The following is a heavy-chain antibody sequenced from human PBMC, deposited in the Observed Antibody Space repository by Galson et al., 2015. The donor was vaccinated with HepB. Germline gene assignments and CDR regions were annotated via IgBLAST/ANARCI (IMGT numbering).Heavy chain of an antibody. J-gene: IGHJ4*02. D-gene: IGHD1-26*01. CDR2: ISYDGSNK. Sequence: SLRLSCAASGFTFSSYAMHWVRQAPGKGLEWVAVISYDGSNKYYADSVKGRFTISRDNSKNTLYLQMNSLRAEDTAVYYCARGEWELLRLFDYWGQGTLVTVSS. CDR3: ARGEWELLRLFDY. V-gene: IGHV3-30-3*01. CDR1: GFTFSSYA.